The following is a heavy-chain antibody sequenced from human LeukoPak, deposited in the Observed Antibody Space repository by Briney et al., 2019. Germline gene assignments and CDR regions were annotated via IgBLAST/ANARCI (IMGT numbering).Heavy chain of an antibody. D-gene: IGHD3-10*01. CDR3: ATRLITMVRGNWFDP. CDR1: GYTLTELS. CDR2: FDPEDGET. J-gene: IGHJ5*02. V-gene: IGHV1-24*01. Sequence: ASVKVSCKVSGYTLTELSMHWVRQAPGKGLEWMGGFDPEDGETIYAQKFQGRVTMTEDTSTDTAYMELSSLRSEDTAVYYCATRLITMVRGNWFDPWGQGTLVTVSS.